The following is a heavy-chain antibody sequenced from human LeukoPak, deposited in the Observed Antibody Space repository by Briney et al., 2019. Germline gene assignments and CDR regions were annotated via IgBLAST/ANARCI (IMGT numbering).Heavy chain of an antibody. V-gene: IGHV3-30*03. CDR1: GFTFSSYG. CDR2: ISYDGSNK. CDR3: APLTSVVTAFDY. J-gene: IGHJ4*02. Sequence: PGGSLRLSCAASGFTFSSYGMHWVRQAPGKGLEWVAVISYDGSNKYYADSVKGRFTISRDNSKNTLYLQMNSLRAEDTAVYYCAPLTSVVTAFDYWGQGTLVTVSS. D-gene: IGHD4-23*01.